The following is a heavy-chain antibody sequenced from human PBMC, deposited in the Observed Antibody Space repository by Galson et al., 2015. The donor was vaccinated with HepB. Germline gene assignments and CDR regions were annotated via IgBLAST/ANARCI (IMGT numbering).Heavy chain of an antibody. CDR1: GFTFSSYG. V-gene: IGHV3-30*02. D-gene: IGHD3-10*01. J-gene: IGHJ4*02. CDR2: IRYDGSNK. Sequence: SLRLSCAASGFTFSSYGMHWVRQAPGKGLEWVAFIRYDGSNKYYADSVKGRFTISRDNSKNTLYLQMNSLRAEDTAVYYCAKDPRNLRITMVRGASPDYWGQGTLVTVSS. CDR3: AKDPRNLRITMVRGASPDY.